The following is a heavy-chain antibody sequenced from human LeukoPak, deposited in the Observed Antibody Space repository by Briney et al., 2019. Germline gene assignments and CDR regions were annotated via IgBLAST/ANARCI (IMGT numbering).Heavy chain of an antibody. J-gene: IGHJ3*02. Sequence: GGSLRLSCAASGFTFSNYGVNWVRQAPGKGLEWVSSISSSSSYIYYADSVKGRFTISRDNAKNSLYLQMNSLRAEDTAVYYCARVCGTYYDILTGYTRNDAFDIWGQGTMVTVSS. CDR2: ISSSSSYI. CDR3: ARVCGTYYDILTGYTRNDAFDI. V-gene: IGHV3-21*01. D-gene: IGHD3-9*01. CDR1: GFTFSNYG.